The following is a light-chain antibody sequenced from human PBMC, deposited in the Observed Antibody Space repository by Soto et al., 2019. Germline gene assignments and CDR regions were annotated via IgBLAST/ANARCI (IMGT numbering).Light chain of an antibody. CDR1: QSISSW. CDR3: QQYNSYWST. V-gene: IGKV1-5*03. J-gene: IGKJ1*01. CDR2: KAS. Sequence: DIPMTQSPSTLSASVGDRVTITCRASQSISSWLAWYQQKPGKAPKLLIYKASSLESGVPSRFNGSGSGTEFTLTISSLQPDDLATYYCQQYNSYWSTVGQGTKVEIK.